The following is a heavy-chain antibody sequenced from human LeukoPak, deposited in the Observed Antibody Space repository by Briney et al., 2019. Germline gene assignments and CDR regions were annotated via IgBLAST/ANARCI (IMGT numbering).Heavy chain of an antibody. CDR3: ARAPVVVTPPPDY. CDR2: ISYDGSNK. CDR1: GFTFSSYA. D-gene: IGHD2-21*02. Sequence: PGGSLRLSCAASGFTFSSYAMHWVRQAPGKGLEWVAVISYDGSNKYYADSVKGQFTISRDNSKNTLYLQMNSLRAQDTAVYYCARAPVVVTPPPDYWGQGTLVTVSS. J-gene: IGHJ4*02. V-gene: IGHV3-30*04.